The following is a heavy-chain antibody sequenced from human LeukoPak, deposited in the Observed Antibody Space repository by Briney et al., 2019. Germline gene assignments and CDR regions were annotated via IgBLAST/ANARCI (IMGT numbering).Heavy chain of an antibody. CDR1: GGTFSSYA. J-gene: IGHJ3*02. Sequence: SVKVSCKASGGTFSSYAISWVRQAPGQGLEWMGRIIPILGIANYAQKFQGRVTITADKSTSTAYMELSSLRSEDTAVYYCARDLAATSWTGGAFDIWGQGTMVTVSS. CDR3: ARDLAATSWTGGAFDI. CDR2: IIPILGIA. D-gene: IGHD6-25*01. V-gene: IGHV1-69*04.